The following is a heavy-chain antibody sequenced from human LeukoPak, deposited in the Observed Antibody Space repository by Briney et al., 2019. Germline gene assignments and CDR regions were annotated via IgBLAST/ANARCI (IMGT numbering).Heavy chain of an antibody. D-gene: IGHD3-22*01. CDR3: ARVLDDSGGYYFILGAFDI. Sequence: ASVKVSCKASGYTFTGYYMHWVRQAPGQGLERMGWINPNSGGTNYAQKFQGRVTMTRDTSISTAYMELSRLRSDDTAVYYCARVLDDSGGYYFILGAFDIWGLGTMVTVSS. CDR1: GYTFTGYY. J-gene: IGHJ3*02. V-gene: IGHV1-2*02. CDR2: INPNSGGT.